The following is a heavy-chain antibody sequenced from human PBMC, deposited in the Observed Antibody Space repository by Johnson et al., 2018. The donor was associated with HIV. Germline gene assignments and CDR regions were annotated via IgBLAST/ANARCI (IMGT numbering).Heavy chain of an antibody. CDR1: GFTFSSYA. Sequence: QMQLVESGGGVVQPGRSLRLSCAASGFTFSSYAMHWVRQAPGKGLEWVAVISYDGSNKYYADSVKGRFPISRDNSKNTLYLQMNSLRAEDTAVYYCARDFMYAFDIWGQGTMVTVSS. V-gene: IGHV3-30*04. J-gene: IGHJ3*02. CDR3: ARDFMYAFDI. D-gene: IGHD3-10*02. CDR2: ISYDGSNK.